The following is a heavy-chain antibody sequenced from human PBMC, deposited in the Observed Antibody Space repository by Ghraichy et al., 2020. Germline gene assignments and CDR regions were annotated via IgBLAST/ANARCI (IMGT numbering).Heavy chain of an antibody. D-gene: IGHD3-10*01. CDR1: GDSISAYY. V-gene: IGHV4-4*07. CDR2: ISAGGST. CDR3: ARGVFGSGTDY. J-gene: IGHJ4*02. Sequence: ETLSLTCTVSGDSISAYYWNWIRQPAGKGLEWIGRISAGGSTNYNPALTSRVTMSVDTSKNQFSLNLNSVTAADTAIYYCARGVFGSGTDYWGQGTLVTVSS.